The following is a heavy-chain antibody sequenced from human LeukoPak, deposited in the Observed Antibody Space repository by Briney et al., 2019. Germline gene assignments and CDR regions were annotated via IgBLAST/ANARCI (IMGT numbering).Heavy chain of an antibody. Sequence: PSETLSLTCSVSGGSVSSGSYYWSWIRQPPGKGLEWIGSIYYSGSTYYNPSLKSRVTISVDTSKNQFSLKLSSVTAADTAVYYCASPLGYCSSTNCYGDYWGQGTLVTVSS. CDR2: IYYSGST. CDR1: GGSVSSGSYY. V-gene: IGHV4-39*01. CDR3: ASPLGYCSSTNCYGDY. J-gene: IGHJ4*02. D-gene: IGHD2-2*01.